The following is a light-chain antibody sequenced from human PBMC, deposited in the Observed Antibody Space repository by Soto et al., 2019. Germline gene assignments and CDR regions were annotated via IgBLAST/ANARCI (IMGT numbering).Light chain of an antibody. Sequence: SYELTQPPSVSVSPGQTASITCSGDKLGDKYASWYQQKPGQSPVLVIYQDNKPPSGIPERFSGSNSGNTATLTISGTQAMDEADYYCQAWDSSTVVFSGGTKLTVL. V-gene: IGLV3-1*01. CDR1: KLGDKY. CDR2: QDN. CDR3: QAWDSSTVV. J-gene: IGLJ2*01.